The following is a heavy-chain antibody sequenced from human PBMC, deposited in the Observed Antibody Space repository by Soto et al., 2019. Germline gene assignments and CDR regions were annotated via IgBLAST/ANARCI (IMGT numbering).Heavy chain of an antibody. D-gene: IGHD1-20*01. V-gene: IGHV4-4*02. CDR1: GGSISTSNW. Sequence: SETLSLTCAVSGGSISTSNWWSWVRQPPGKGLEWIGYISYSGSTNYNPSLKSRVTMSVDTSKNQFSLRLSSVTTADTAVYYCARDNNPGFDPWGQGTLVTVSS. CDR3: ARDNNPGFDP. CDR2: ISYSGST. J-gene: IGHJ5*02.